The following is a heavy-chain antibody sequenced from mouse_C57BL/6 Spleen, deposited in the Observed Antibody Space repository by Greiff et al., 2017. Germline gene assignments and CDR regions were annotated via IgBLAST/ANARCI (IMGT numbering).Heavy chain of an antibody. CDR3: RYYDYDWYFDV. CDR2: IYPGDGDT. D-gene: IGHD2-4*01. Sequence: VKLMESGPELVKPGASVKISCKASGYAFSSSWMNWVKQRPGKGLEWIGRIYPGDGDTNYNGKFKGKATLTADKSSSTAYMQLSSLTSEDSAVYFCRYYDYDWYFDVWGTGTTVTVSS. CDR1: GYAFSSSW. J-gene: IGHJ1*03. V-gene: IGHV1-82*01.